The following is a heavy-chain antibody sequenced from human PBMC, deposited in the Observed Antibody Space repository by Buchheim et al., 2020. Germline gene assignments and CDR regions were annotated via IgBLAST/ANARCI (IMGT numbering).Heavy chain of an antibody. CDR1: GGSFSGYY. D-gene: IGHD5-12*01. V-gene: IGHV4-34*01. Sequence: QVQLQQWGAGLLKPSETLSLTCAVYGGSFSGYYWSWIRQPPGKGLEWIGEINHSGSTNYNPSLKSRVTITVDKSKNQFSLKLSSVTAADTAVYYCARDGVRGYSGYHVDYWGQGTL. CDR2: INHSGST. CDR3: ARDGVRGYSGYHVDY. J-gene: IGHJ4*02.